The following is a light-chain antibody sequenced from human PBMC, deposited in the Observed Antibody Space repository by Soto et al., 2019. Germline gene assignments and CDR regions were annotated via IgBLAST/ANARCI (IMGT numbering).Light chain of an antibody. CDR3: MQALQSPYT. CDR2: LGS. J-gene: IGKJ2*01. Sequence: DIVMTQSPLSLPVTPGEPASISCRSSQNLLHSNGYNYFDWYLQKPGQSPQLLIYLGSYRASGVPDRFSASGSGTDFTLKISRVEAEDVGFYYCMQALQSPYTFGQGTKLELK. V-gene: IGKV2-28*01. CDR1: QNLLHSNGYNY.